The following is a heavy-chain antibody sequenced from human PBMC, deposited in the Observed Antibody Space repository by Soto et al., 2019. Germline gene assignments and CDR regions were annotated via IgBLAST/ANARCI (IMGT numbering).Heavy chain of an antibody. J-gene: IGHJ3*02. Sequence: GGSLRLSCAASGFTFSSYSMNWVRQAPGKGLEWVSSISSSSSYIYYADSVKGRFTISRDNAKNSLYLQMNSLRAEDTAVYYCASPYYDYIWGSYRYALSDDAFDIWGQGTMVTVSS. CDR1: GFTFSSYS. D-gene: IGHD3-16*02. CDR2: ISSSSSYI. CDR3: ASPYYDYIWGSYRYALSDDAFDI. V-gene: IGHV3-21*01.